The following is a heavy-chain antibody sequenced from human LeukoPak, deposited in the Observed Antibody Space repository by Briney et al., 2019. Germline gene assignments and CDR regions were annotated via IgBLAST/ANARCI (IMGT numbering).Heavy chain of an antibody. CDR1: GGTLSSYA. D-gene: IGHD6-6*01. CDR2: IIPIFGTA. J-gene: IGHJ4*02. CDR3: ARAAGIAARLSKPFDY. Sequence: ASVKVSCKASGGTLSSYAISWVRQAPGQGLAWMGGIIPIFGTANYAQKFQGRVTITADESTSTAYMELSSLRSEDTAVYYCARAAGIAARLSKPFDYWGQGTQVTVSS. V-gene: IGHV1-69*13.